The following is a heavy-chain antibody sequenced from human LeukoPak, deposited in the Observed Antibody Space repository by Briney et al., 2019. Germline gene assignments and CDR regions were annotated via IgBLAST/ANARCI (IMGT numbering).Heavy chain of an antibody. CDR1: RFIFNSYA. J-gene: IGHJ5*02. CDR3: ASEGRVNALDL. D-gene: IGHD3-16*01. CDR2: ISGSGGST. Sequence: PGGSLRLSCAASRFIFNSYAMSWVRQAPGTGLEWVSTISGSGGSTYYADSVKGRFTISRDNSKKTLYLQMNSLRADDTAIYYCASEGRVNALDLWGQGTLVTVSS. V-gene: IGHV3-23*01.